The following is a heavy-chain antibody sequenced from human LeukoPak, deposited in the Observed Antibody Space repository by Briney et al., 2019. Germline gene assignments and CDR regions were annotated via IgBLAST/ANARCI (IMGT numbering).Heavy chain of an antibody. CDR2: LYPNSGDT. Sequence: EASVKVSCKASGYTFTDYYMHWVRQAPGQGREWIGGLYPNSGDTNYAQKFQGRVSMTRDTSISTAYMELSDLRSDDAAVYYCARGRNIEMTTMSGGSDSWGQGNLVTVSS. J-gene: IGHJ4*02. CDR3: ARGRNIEMTTMSGGSDS. D-gene: IGHD5-24*01. V-gene: IGHV1-2*02. CDR1: GYTFTDYY.